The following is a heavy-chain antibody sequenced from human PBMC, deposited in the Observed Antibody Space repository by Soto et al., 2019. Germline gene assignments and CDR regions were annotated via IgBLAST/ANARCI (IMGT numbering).Heavy chain of an antibody. V-gene: IGHV3-23*01. Sequence: EVQLLESGGGLVQPGGSLRLSCAASGFTFNNYAMNWVRHSPGKGLEWVASVIGTGIDTYHAASVKGRFTISRDNSRNPMYLEMNRLRSEDTAMYHCAKATRGPCIGAHCYAFDFWGQGILVTVS. J-gene: IGHJ4*02. CDR1: GFTFNNYA. CDR3: AKATRGPCIGAHCYAFDF. D-gene: IGHD2-15*01. CDR2: VIGTGIDT.